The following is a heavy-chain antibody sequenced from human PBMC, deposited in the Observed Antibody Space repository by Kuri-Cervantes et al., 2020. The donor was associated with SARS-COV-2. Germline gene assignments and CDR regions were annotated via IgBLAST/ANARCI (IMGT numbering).Heavy chain of an antibody. CDR2: ITSSGSYI. V-gene: IGHV3-21*01. CDR1: GFTLSSYS. CDR3: VRAPRGYSYGGRLMFDY. Sequence: GGSLRLSCAASGFTLSSYSMNWVRQAPGKGLEWVSLITSSGSYIFYADSVKGRFTISRDNAKNSLYLQVNSLRAEDTAVYYCVRAPRGYSYGGRLMFDYWGQGTLVTVSS. J-gene: IGHJ4*02. D-gene: IGHD5-18*01.